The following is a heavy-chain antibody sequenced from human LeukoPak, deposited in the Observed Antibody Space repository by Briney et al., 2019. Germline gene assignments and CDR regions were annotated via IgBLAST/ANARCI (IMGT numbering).Heavy chain of an antibody. CDR3: ATYRQVLLPFES. J-gene: IGHJ4*02. CDR2: IFPSGGEI. D-gene: IGHD2-8*02. V-gene: IGHV3-23*01. CDR1: GFTFSTFA. Sequence: GGSLRLSCEASGFTFSTFAMIWVRQPPGKGLEWVSSIFPSGGEIHYADSVRGRFAISRDNSKSTLSLQMNSLRAEDTAIYYCATYRQVLLPFESWGQGTLVTVSS.